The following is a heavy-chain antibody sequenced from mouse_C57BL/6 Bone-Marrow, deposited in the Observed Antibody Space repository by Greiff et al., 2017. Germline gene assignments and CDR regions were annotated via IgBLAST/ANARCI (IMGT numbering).Heavy chain of an antibody. CDR2: ISYDGSN. Sequence: EVQLQESGPGLVKPSQSLSLTCSVTGYSITSGYYWNWIRQFPGNKLEWMGYISYDGSNNYNPSLKNRISITRDTSKNQFFLKLNSVTTEDTATYYCARDDYDVGFAYWGQGTLGTVSA. D-gene: IGHD2-4*01. CDR1: GYSITSGYY. J-gene: IGHJ3*01. CDR3: ARDDYDVGFAY. V-gene: IGHV3-6*01.